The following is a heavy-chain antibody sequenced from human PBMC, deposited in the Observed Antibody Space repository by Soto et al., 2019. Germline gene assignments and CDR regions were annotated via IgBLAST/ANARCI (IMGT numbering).Heavy chain of an antibody. CDR2: ISYDGSNK. V-gene: IGHV3-30*18. CDR3: AKDGDSSGWYVVYYGMDV. J-gene: IGHJ6*02. Sequence: QVQLVESGGGVVQPGRSLRLSCAASGFTFSSYGMHWVRQAPGKGLERVAVISYDGSNKYYADSVKGRFIISRDNSKNPLYLQMSSLRAEDTAVYYCAKDGDSSGWYVVYYGMDVWGQGTTVTVSS. D-gene: IGHD6-19*01. CDR1: GFTFSSYG.